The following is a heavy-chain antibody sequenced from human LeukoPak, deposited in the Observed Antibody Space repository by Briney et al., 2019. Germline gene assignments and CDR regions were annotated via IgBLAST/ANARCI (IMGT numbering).Heavy chain of an antibody. CDR1: GGSISSSSYY. D-gene: IGHD4/OR15-4a*01. CDR2: TFYSGST. CDR3: GRHQTMYYGMDV. Sequence: SETLSLTCTVSGGSISSSSYYWGWIRQPPGKGLEWIGSTFYSGSTYYNPSLKSRVTISVDTSKNQFSLKLSSVTAADTAVYYCGRHQTMYYGMDVWGQGTTVTVSS. J-gene: IGHJ6*02. V-gene: IGHV4-39*01.